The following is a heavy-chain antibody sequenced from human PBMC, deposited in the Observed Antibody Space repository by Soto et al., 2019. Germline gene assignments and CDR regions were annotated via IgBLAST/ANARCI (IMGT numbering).Heavy chain of an antibody. CDR2: IIPILGIA. D-gene: IGHD3-10*01. V-gene: IGHV1-69*02. CDR3: AGTLWFGELLDS. CDR1: GGTFSSYT. Sequence: QVQLVQSGAEVKKPGSSVKVSCKASGGTFSSYTISWVRQAPGQGLEWMGRIIPILGIANYAQKFQGRVTMTADKSTSTAYMELSSLRTEDTAVDYCAGTLWFGELLDSGGQGTLVTVSS. J-gene: IGHJ4*02.